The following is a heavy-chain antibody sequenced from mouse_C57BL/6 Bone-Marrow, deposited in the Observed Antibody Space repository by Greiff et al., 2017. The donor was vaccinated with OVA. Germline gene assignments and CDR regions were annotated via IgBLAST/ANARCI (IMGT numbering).Heavy chain of an antibody. CDR1: GFNIKDDY. J-gene: IGHJ2*01. V-gene: IGHV14-4*01. Sequence: VQLKQSGAELVRPGASVKLSCTASGFNIKDDYMHWVKQRPEQGLEWIGWIDPENGDTEYASKFQGKATITADTSSNTAYLQLSSLTSEDTAVYYCTTCGQGFDYWGQGTTLTVSS. CDR2: IDPENGDT. CDR3: TTCGQGFDY. D-gene: IGHD1-1*02.